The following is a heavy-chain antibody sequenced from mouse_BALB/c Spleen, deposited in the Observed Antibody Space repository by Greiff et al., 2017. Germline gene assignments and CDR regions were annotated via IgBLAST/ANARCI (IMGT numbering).Heavy chain of an antibody. Sequence: QVQLKESGAELVRPGSSVTISCKASGYAFSSYWMNWVKQRPGQGLEWIGQIYPGDGDTNYNGKFKGKATLTADKSSSTAYMQLSSLTSEDSAVYFCARWYRFAYWGQGTLVTVSA. CDR2: IYPGDGDT. CDR3: ARWYRFAY. V-gene: IGHV1-80*01. J-gene: IGHJ3*01. D-gene: IGHD1-1*02. CDR1: GYAFSSYW.